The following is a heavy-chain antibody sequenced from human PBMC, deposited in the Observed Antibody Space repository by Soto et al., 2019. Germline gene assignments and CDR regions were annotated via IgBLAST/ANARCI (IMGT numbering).Heavy chain of an antibody. V-gene: IGHV4-59*01. D-gene: IGHD5-12*01. CDR3: ARDTDGYSGYDYYYYGIDV. Sequence: SETLSLTCTVSGVSISSYYWSWIRQPPGKGLEWVGDIYYSGSTNYNPSLKSRVTISVDTSKNQSSLKLSSVTAADTAVYDCARDTDGYSGYDYYYYGIDVWGQGTPVTVSS. J-gene: IGHJ6*02. CDR1: GVSISSYY. CDR2: IYYSGST.